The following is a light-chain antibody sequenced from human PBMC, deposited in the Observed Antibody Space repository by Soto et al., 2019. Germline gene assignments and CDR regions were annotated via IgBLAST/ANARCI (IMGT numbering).Light chain of an antibody. V-gene: IGKV3-20*01. J-gene: IGKJ5*01. CDR2: GAS. CDR3: QQYASSIT. Sequence: VLTQSPCTLSLSTGERATLPCRASQSVSSGYLAWYQQKPGQAPRLLIYGASSRATGIPDRFSGSGSGTDFTLTISRLEPEDFAVYYCQQYASSITFGQGTRLEIK. CDR1: QSVSSGY.